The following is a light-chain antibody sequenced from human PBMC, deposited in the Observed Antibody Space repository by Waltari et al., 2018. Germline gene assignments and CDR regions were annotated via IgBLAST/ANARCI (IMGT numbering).Light chain of an antibody. CDR2: SNN. Sequence: QSVLTQPPSVSGTPGQRVSISCSGSSPNIGTKSVNWYQQVPGTAPKLLIYSNNKRPSGVPDRFSGSKAGTSASLAISGLQSEDEADYYCATWDDSLNGLFGGGTKLTVL. J-gene: IGLJ2*01. V-gene: IGLV1-44*01. CDR1: SPNIGTKS. CDR3: ATWDDSLNGL.